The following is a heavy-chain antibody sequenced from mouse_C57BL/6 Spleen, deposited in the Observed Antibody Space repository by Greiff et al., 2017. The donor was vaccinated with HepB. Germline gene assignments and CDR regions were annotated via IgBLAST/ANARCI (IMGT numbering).Heavy chain of an antibody. CDR2: ISDGGSYT. D-gene: IGHD6-1*01. J-gene: IGHJ4*01. V-gene: IGHV5-4*01. CDR3: AREGRDYAMDY. CDR1: GFTFSSYA. Sequence: EVQGVESGGGLVKPGGSLKLSCAASGFTFSSYAMSWVRQTPEKRLEWVATISDGGSYTYYPDNVKGRFTISRDNAKNNLYLQMSHLKSEDTAMYYCAREGRDYAMDYWGQGTSGTVSS.